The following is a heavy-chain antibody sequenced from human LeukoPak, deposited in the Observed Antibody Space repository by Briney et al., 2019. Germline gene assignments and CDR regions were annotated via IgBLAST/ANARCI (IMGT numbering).Heavy chain of an antibody. CDR3: TGVAGCIDY. J-gene: IGHJ4*02. V-gene: IGHV1-8*03. D-gene: IGHD6-19*01. Sequence: GSSVSLSCSASAYTFTIYDINWVRQASGQGLEWMGWMHLKSAYTGYAQKFQGTVTIIEETSISTTYMELSILRSEGTAVYYCTGVAGCIDYWGQGTLVTVSS. CDR1: AYTFTIYD. CDR2: MHLKSAYT.